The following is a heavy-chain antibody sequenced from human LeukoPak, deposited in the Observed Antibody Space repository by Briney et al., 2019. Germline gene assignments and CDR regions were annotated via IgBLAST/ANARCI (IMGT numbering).Heavy chain of an antibody. V-gene: IGHV4-34*01. CDR1: GGSFSGYY. Sequence: PSETLSLTCAVYGGSFSGYYWSWIRQPPGKGLEWIGEINHSGSTNYNPSLKSRVTISVDTSKNQFSLKVNSVTAADTAVYYCARGWTLALDIWGQGTMVTVSS. D-gene: IGHD3/OR15-3a*01. J-gene: IGHJ3*02. CDR2: INHSGST. CDR3: ARGWTLALDI.